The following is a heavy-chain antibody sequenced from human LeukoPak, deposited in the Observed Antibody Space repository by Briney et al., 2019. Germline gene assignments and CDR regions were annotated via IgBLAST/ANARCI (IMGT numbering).Heavy chain of an antibody. CDR1: GGSISSYY. CDR2: IYTSENT. D-gene: IGHD5-18*01. J-gene: IGHJ4*02. CDR3: ARGRKYTSGYRVTELGSGYSDY. Sequence: SETLSLTCTVSGGSISSYYWSWIRQPAGKGLEWIGRIYTSENTNYNPSLKSRVTMSIDASKNQFSLKLSSVTAADTAVYYCARGRKYTSGYRVTELGSGYSDYWGQGTLVTVSS. V-gene: IGHV4-4*07.